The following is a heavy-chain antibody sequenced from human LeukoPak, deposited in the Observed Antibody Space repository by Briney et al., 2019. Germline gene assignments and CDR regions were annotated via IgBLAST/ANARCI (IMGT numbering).Heavy chain of an antibody. V-gene: IGHV3-30*03. CDR1: GFTFTDFD. Sequence: GGSLRLSCTASGFTFTDFDIHWVREAPGKGLGWVAVLSPHAGYEYYADSLQGRFTISRDDSTNTAYLQMSSLRSEDTAVFYCARDWRDRSLVYRGQGTLVTVSS. D-gene: IGHD3-3*01. CDR3: ARDWRDRSLVY. CDR2: LSPHAGYE. J-gene: IGHJ4*02.